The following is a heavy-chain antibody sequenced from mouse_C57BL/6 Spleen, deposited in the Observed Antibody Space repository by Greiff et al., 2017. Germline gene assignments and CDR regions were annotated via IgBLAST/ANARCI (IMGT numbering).Heavy chain of an antibody. V-gene: IGHV3-8*01. D-gene: IGHD2-1*01. Sequence: EVKLVESGPGLAKPSQTLSLPCSVTGYSITSDYWNWIRKFPGNKLEYMGYISYSGSTYYNPSLKSRISITRDTSKNQYYLQLNSVTTEDTATYYFARRHYGNYPYYYAMDYWGQGTSVTVSS. CDR2: ISYSGST. J-gene: IGHJ4*01. CDR1: GYSITSDY. CDR3: ARRHYGNYPYYYAMDY.